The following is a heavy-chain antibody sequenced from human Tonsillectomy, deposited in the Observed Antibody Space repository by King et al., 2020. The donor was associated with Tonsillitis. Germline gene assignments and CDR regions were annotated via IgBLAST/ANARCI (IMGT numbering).Heavy chain of an antibody. CDR3: ARAPHDILTGYSPVDY. D-gene: IGHD3-9*01. Sequence: VQLVESGGGLVQPGGSLRLSCAASGFTFSNYWMHWVRQAPGKGLVWVSRIKSDGSSTTYADSVKGRFTISIGNDKNTLYLQLNKLRAEDTAVYYCARAPHDILTGYSPVDYWGQGTLVTVSS. CDR2: IKSDGSST. J-gene: IGHJ4*02. CDR1: GFTFSNYW. V-gene: IGHV3-74*01.